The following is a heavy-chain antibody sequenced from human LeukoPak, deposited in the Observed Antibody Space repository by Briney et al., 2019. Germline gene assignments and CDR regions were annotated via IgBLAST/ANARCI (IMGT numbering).Heavy chain of an antibody. Sequence: ASVKVSCKASGGTFSSYAISWVRQAPGQGLEWMGGIIPIFGTANYAQKFQGRVTITADESTSTAYVELSSLRSEDTAVYYCARDSLLFGYNFPSFDYWGQGTLVTVSS. CDR1: GGTFSSYA. V-gene: IGHV1-69*13. CDR2: IIPIFGTA. D-gene: IGHD5-24*01. CDR3: ARDSLLFGYNFPSFDY. J-gene: IGHJ4*02.